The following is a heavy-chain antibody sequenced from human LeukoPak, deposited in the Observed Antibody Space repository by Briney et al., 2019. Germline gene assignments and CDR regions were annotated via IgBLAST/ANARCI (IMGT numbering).Heavy chain of an antibody. Sequence: PGGSLRLSCAASGVTFSTYSMNGVRQAPGKGLEWISYISTGSSTIYYADSVKGRFTISRDNAKNSLYLQMNSLRAEDTAVYYCARSYSSSSGTAWDYWGQGTLVTVSS. CDR3: ARSYSSSSGTAWDY. CDR1: GVTFSTYS. V-gene: IGHV3-48*04. CDR2: ISTGSSTI. D-gene: IGHD6-6*01. J-gene: IGHJ4*02.